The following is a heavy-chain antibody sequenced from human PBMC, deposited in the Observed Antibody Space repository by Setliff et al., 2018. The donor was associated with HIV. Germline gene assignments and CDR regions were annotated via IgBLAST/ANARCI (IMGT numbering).Heavy chain of an antibody. J-gene: IGHJ6*03. CDR3: ARDGPLEGSYRYYYYYMDV. D-gene: IGHD3-10*01. CDR2: IYYSGTT. Sequence: SETLSLTCTVSGGSISSSSYYGGWIRQPPGKGLEWIGSIYYSGTTYYNSSLKSRVTISVDTSKNQFSLKLSSVTAADTAVYYCARDGPLEGSYRYYYYYMDVWGKGTTVTVSS. V-gene: IGHV4-39*07. CDR1: GGSISSSSYY.